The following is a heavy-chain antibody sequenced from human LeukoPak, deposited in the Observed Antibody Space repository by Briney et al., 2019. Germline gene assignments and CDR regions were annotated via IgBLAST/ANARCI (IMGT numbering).Heavy chain of an antibody. D-gene: IGHD3-10*02. CDR3: AELGITIIGGV. CDR2: ISSSGSTI. V-gene: IGHV3-48*03. J-gene: IGHJ6*04. CDR1: GFTFSSYE. Sequence: HSGGSLRLSCAASGFTFSSYEMNWVRQAPGKGLEWVSYISSSGSTIYYADSVKGRFTISRDNAKNSLYLQMNSLRAEDTAVYYCAELGITIIGGVWGKGTTVTVSS.